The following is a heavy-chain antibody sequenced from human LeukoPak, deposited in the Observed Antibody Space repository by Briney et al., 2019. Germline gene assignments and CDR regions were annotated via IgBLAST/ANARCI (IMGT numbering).Heavy chain of an antibody. CDR3: AREAVTMVRGVIPWGFGHYYYYMDV. J-gene: IGHJ6*03. CDR2: ISAYNGNT. CDR1: GYTFTSYG. Sequence: ASVKVSCKASGYTFTSYGISWVRQAPGQGLEWMGWISAYNGNTNYAQKLQGRVTMTTDTSTSTAYMELRSLRSDDTAVYYCAREAVTMVRGVIPWGFGHYYYYMDVWGKGTTVTISS. D-gene: IGHD3-10*01. V-gene: IGHV1-18*01.